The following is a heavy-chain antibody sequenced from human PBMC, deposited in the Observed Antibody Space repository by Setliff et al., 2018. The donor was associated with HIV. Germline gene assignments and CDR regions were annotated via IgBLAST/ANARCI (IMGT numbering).Heavy chain of an antibody. Sequence: SETLSLTCDVSGYSISSGYYWGWIRQSPGKGLEWIATIYHTGSTYYNPSLKSRVTISVDTSKNQFSLKLSSVTAADTAVYYCARDISEGFFLERASEHWSQGTLVTVSS. CDR1: GYSISSGYY. CDR2: IYHTGST. CDR3: ARDISEGFFLERASEH. J-gene: IGHJ1*01. D-gene: IGHD3-3*01. V-gene: IGHV4-38-2*02.